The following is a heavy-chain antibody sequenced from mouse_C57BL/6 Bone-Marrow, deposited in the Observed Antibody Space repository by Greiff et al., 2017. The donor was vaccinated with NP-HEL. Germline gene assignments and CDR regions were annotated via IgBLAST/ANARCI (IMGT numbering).Heavy chain of an antibody. CDR1: GFTFSDYY. J-gene: IGHJ2*01. Sequence: LQQSGGGLVQPGGSLKLSCAASGFTFSDYYMYWVRQTPEKRLEWVAYISNGGGSTYYPDTVKGRFTVSRDNAKNTLYLQMSRLKSEDTAMYYCARAYLRYFDYWGQGTTLTVSS. CDR2: ISNGGGST. CDR3: ARAYLRYFDY. V-gene: IGHV5-12*01. D-gene: IGHD2-10*01.